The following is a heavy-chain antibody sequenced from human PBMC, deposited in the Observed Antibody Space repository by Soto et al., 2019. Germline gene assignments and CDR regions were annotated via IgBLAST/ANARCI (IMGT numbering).Heavy chain of an antibody. CDR3: ARASLGDFWSGYYYYGMDV. Sequence: QVQLQESGPGLVKPSETLSLTCTVSGGSVSSGSYYWSWIRQPPGKGLEWIGYIYYSGSTNYNPSLRSRVTISVDTSKNQFSLKLSSVTAADTAVYYCARASLGDFWSGYYYYGMDVWGQWTTVTVSS. J-gene: IGHJ6*02. CDR2: IYYSGST. CDR1: GGSVSSGSYY. D-gene: IGHD3-3*01. V-gene: IGHV4-61*01.